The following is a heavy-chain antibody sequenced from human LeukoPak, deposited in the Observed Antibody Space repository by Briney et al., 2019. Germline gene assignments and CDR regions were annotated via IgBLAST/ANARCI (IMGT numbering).Heavy chain of an antibody. Sequence: GGSLRLSCAGSGFSFGTYSMNWVRQAPGKGPEWVSYISSSSDTIYYVNSVKGRFIISRDNGRKSVYLQMNTLRDEDTAVYFCARDRGVQYGLDVWGQETTVIVSS. CDR2: ISSSSDTI. D-gene: IGHD3-10*01. V-gene: IGHV3-48*02. J-gene: IGHJ6*02. CDR1: GFSFGTYS. CDR3: ARDRGVQYGLDV.